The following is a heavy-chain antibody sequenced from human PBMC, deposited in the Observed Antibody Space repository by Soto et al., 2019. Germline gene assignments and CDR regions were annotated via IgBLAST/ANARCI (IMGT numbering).Heavy chain of an antibody. J-gene: IGHJ4*02. CDR2: IKRSGGRT. V-gene: IGHV1-46*01. CDR3: ARADSSGYYHGPDY. Sequence: ASVKVSCEASGYTFSSSYMHCERQAPGQRLEWLGIIKRSGGRTSYAQKFQGRVTMTRDTSTSTVYLELSSLRSEDMSVYYCARADSSGYYHGPDYWGQGTMVTVSS. D-gene: IGHD3-22*01. CDR1: GYTFSSSY.